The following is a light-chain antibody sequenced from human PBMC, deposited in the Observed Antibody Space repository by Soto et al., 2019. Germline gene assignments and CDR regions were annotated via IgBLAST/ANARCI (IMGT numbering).Light chain of an antibody. CDR1: QSISTY. CDR2: DAS. V-gene: IGKV3-11*01. Sequence: EIVLAQSPATLSLSPGERATLSCRASQSISTYLAWYQQRPGHAPRLLIYDASIRATGIPGRFSGSGSGTDFTLTISSLEPDDFAVYYCQHRTIWPSFGGGTKVEIK. CDR3: QHRTIWPS. J-gene: IGKJ4*01.